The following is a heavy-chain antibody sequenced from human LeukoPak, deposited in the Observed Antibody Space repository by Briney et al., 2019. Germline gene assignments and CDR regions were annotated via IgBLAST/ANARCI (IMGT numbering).Heavy chain of an antibody. CDR3: CGKDSGKKGSFDY. J-gene: IGHJ4*02. CDR1: GFTFSDYY. Sequence: GGSLRLSCAASGFTFSDYYMDWVRKAPGKGLEWVGRTRHKANSYTTGYAASVKGRFTISRDDSKNSLYLQMSSLKTEDTAVYYCCGKDSGKKGSFDYWGQGTLVTVSS. CDR2: TRHKANSYTT. D-gene: IGHD5-12*01. V-gene: IGHV3-72*01.